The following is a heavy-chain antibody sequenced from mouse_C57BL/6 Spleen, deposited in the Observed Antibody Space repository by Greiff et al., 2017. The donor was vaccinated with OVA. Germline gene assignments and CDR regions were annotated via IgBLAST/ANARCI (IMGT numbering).Heavy chain of an antibody. D-gene: IGHD2-5*01. V-gene: IGHV1-18*01. CDR2: INPNNGGT. J-gene: IGHJ4*01. CDR1: GYTFTDYN. Sequence: EVQLQQSGPELVKPGASVTIPCKASGYTFTDYNMDWVKQSHGKSLEWIGDINPNNGGTIYNQKFKGKATLTVDKSSSTAYMELRSLTSEDTAVYYCAREGGSNYGYAMDYWGQGTSVTVSS. CDR3: AREGGSNYGYAMDY.